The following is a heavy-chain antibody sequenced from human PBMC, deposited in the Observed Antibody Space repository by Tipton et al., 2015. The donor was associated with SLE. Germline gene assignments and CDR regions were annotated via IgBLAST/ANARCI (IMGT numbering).Heavy chain of an antibody. Sequence: TLSLTCAVYGGSFSGYYWSWIRQPPGKGLEWIGEINHSGSTNYNPSLKSRVTISVDTSKNQFSLKLSSVTAADTAVYYCARGVGSSTSRGGMDVWGQGTTVTVSS. CDR3: ARGVGSSTSRGGMDV. D-gene: IGHD2-2*01. V-gene: IGHV4-34*01. CDR1: GGSFSGYY. CDR2: INHSGST. J-gene: IGHJ6*02.